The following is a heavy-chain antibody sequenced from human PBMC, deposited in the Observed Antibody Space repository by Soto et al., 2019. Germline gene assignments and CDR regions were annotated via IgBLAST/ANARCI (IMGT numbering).Heavy chain of an antibody. CDR3: AKYGRLGTMVRGVRPFDY. J-gene: IGHJ4*01. V-gene: IGHV3-30*18. D-gene: IGHD3-10*01. CDR2: ISYDGSNK. CDR1: GFTFSSYV. Sequence: GGSLRLSCAASGFTFSSYVMHWVRQAPGKGLEWVAVISYDGSNKYYADSVKGRFTISRDNSKNTLYLQMNSLRAEDTAVYYCAKYGRLGTMVRGVRPFDYWGQGTLVTVSS.